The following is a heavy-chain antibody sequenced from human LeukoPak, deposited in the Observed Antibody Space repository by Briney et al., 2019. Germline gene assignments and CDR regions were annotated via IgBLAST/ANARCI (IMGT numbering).Heavy chain of an antibody. CDR2: INHSGST. V-gene: IGHV4-34*01. Sequence: SETLSLTCAVYGGSFSGYYWSWIRQPPGKGLEWIGEINHSGSTNYNPSLKSRVSISVDTSKNQISLRLRSVTAADTAVYYCARVSGLNNFDYWGQGTLVTVSS. CDR1: GGSFSGYY. D-gene: IGHD1/OR15-1a*01. J-gene: IGHJ4*02. CDR3: ARVSGLNNFDY.